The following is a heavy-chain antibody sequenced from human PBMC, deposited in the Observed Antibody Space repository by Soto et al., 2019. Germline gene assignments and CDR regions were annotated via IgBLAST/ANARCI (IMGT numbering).Heavy chain of an antibody. CDR1: GFSFSNFW. J-gene: IGHJ6*02. V-gene: IGHV3-74*01. CDR3: ASLGPETPYPLYHMDA. D-gene: IGHD2-15*01. Sequence: EVQLEESGGGLVQPGGSLRLSCVASSGFSFSNFWMHWVRQAPGEGLLWVSRINIDGSGTSYADSVKGRFTISRDNAKXXRYLQMNSLRAEDTAVYYCASLGPETPYPLYHMDAWGRGTTVTVSS. CDR2: INIDGSGT.